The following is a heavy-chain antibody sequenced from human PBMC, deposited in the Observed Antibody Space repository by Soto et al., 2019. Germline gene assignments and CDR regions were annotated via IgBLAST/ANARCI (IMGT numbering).Heavy chain of an antibody. CDR1: GGSVSSGSCY. D-gene: IGHD3-3*01. Sequence: QVQLQESGPGLVKPSETLSLTCTVSGGSVSSGSCYWGWIRQPPGKGPEWIGYIYYSGSTHYNPPLMSRVTISVDTSKNQFPLRLSPVTAAETAVYYCARSAPPHYDFWSGYDYWGQGTLVTVSS. CDR2: IYYSGST. CDR3: ARSAPPHYDFWSGYDY. V-gene: IGHV4-61*01. J-gene: IGHJ4*02.